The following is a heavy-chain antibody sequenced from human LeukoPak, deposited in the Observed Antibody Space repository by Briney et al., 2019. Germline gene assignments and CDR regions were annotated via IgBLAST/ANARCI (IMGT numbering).Heavy chain of an antibody. V-gene: IGHV4-30-2*01. Sequence: PSETLSLTCTVSGGSISSGGYYWSWIRQPPGKGLEWIGYIYHSGSTYYNPSLKSRVTISVDRSKNQFSLKLSSVTAADTAVYYCARVTSYDFWSGYSYYYYYMDVWGKGTTVTVSS. CDR2: IYHSGST. J-gene: IGHJ6*03. D-gene: IGHD3-3*01. CDR1: GGSISSGGYY. CDR3: ARVTSYDFWSGYSYYYYYMDV.